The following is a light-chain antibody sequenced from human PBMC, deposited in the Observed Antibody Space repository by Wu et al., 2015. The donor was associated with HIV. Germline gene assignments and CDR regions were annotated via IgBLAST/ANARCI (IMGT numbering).Light chain of an antibody. CDR1: QSVNTH. CDR3: QQRRYWPLYT. V-gene: IGKV3-11*01. J-gene: IGKJ2*01. Sequence: ERLMTQSPATLSVSPGEKATLFCRASQSVNTHLAWYQQRPGQAPRLLIYAASTRATGIPARFSGSGSGTDFTLTISSLEPEDFAVYYCQQRRYWPLYTFGQGTKLEIK. CDR2: AAS.